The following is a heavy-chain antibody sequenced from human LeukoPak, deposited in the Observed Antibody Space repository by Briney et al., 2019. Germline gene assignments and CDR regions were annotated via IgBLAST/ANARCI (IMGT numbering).Heavy chain of an antibody. Sequence: SETLSLTCAVSGFSISNGFFWGWIRRPPGKGLEWIGTIHYPESTYYNPSLNSRLTISLDASKNHFSLKLSSVTAADTAQYYCARGRGRQVGSRWHPDTHHDHWGQGILVTVSS. CDR1: GFSISNGFF. D-gene: IGHD3-10*01. V-gene: IGHV4-38-2*01. CDR3: ARGRGRQVGSRWHPDTHHDH. CDR2: IHYPEST. J-gene: IGHJ4*02.